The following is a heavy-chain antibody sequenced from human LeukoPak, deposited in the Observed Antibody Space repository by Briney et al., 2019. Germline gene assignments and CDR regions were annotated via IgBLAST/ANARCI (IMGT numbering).Heavy chain of an antibody. J-gene: IGHJ4*02. CDR3: AAELMAHQIAVAGVFDY. CDR1: GGSVSSGSYY. Sequence: KPSETLSLTCTASGGSVSSGSYYWSWIRQPPGKGLEWIGYIYYSGSTNYNPSLKSRVTISVDTSKNQFSLKLSSVTAADTAVYYCAAELMAHQIAVAGVFDYWGQGTLVTVSS. CDR2: IYYSGST. D-gene: IGHD6-19*01. V-gene: IGHV4-61*01.